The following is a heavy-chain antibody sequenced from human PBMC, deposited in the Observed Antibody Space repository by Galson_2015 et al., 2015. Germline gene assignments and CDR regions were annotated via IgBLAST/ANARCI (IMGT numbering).Heavy chain of an antibody. Sequence: SEPLSLTCPVSGGSISSYYWSWIRQPPGKGLEWIGEINHSGSTNYNPSLKSRVTISVDTSKNQFSLKLSSVTAADTAVYYCARPVWSGYPYFDYWGQGTLVTVSS. D-gene: IGHD3-3*01. CDR1: GGSISSYY. J-gene: IGHJ4*02. CDR2: INHSGST. CDR3: ARPVWSGYPYFDY. V-gene: IGHV4-34*01.